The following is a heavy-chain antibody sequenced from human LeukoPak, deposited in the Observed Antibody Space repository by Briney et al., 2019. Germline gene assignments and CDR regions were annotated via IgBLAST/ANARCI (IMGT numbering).Heavy chain of an antibody. CDR3: ARDHEAGRSSDYYYFMDV. J-gene: IGHJ6*03. Sequence: ASVKVSCKASGYTFTGYDMHWVRQAPGQGLEWMGWINPNSGGTNYAQKFQGRVTMTTDTSTSTAYMELSRLRSDDTAVYYCARDHEAGRSSDYYYFMDVWGKGTTVTISS. CDR1: GYTFTGYD. V-gene: IGHV1-2*02. D-gene: IGHD3-10*01. CDR2: INPNSGGT.